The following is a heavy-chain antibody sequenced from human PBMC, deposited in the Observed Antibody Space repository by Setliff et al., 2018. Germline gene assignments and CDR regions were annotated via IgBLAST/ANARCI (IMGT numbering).Heavy chain of an antibody. D-gene: IGHD3-10*01. Sequence: GASVKVSCKASGGTFSSYAISWVRQAPGQGLEWMGGISAYNGNTNYAQKFQGRVTITRDTSISTAYMELSRLRSDDTAVYYCARGTLWFGEPYYGMDVWGQGTTVTVSS. CDR2: ISAYNGNT. CDR1: GGTFSSYA. J-gene: IGHJ6*02. CDR3: ARGTLWFGEPYYGMDV. V-gene: IGHV1-18*01.